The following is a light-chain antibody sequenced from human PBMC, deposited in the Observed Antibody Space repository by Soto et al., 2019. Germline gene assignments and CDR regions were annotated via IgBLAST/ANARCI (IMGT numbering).Light chain of an antibody. J-gene: IGLJ3*02. Sequence: QSVPTQSPSASASLGASVNLTCSLDRGHNYYAIAWHQQQPERGPRFLMKVNSDGSHSRGDGIPDRFSGSSSGAERYLTISSLQSEDEGDYYCQTWGTGIGVFGGGTKLTVL. V-gene: IGLV4-69*02. CDR3: QTWGTGIGV. CDR2: VNSDGSH. CDR1: RGHNYYA.